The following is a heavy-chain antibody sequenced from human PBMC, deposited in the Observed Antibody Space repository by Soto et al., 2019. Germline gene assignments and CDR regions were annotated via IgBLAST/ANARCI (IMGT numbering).Heavy chain of an antibody. V-gene: IGHV4-31*03. J-gene: IGHJ5*02. CDR2: IYYNGRT. CDR3: ARGYSNAFVGNWFDT. Sequence: SEPLSLTCSASSRSITSDVLYWRWIRQDPGKGLEWIGYIYYNGRTSDAPSLRSRVFISADTSKSQFSLQLTSVTAADTAVYYCARGYSNAFVGNWFDTWGQGTLVTVS. CDR1: SRSITSDVLY. D-gene: IGHD3-16*01.